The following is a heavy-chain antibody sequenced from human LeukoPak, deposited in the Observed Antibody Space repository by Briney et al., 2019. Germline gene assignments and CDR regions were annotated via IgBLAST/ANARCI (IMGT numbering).Heavy chain of an antibody. D-gene: IGHD6-13*01. CDR1: GGSISSYY. J-gene: IGHJ5*02. CDR2: IYYSGST. V-gene: IGHV4-59*01. CDR3: ARAGIAAAGIVFGVDP. Sequence: SETLSLTCTVSGGSISSYYWSWIRQPPGKGLEWIGYIYYSGSTNYNPSLKSRVTISVDTSKNQFSLKLSSVTAADTAVYYCARAGIAAAGIVFGVDPWGQGTLVTVSS.